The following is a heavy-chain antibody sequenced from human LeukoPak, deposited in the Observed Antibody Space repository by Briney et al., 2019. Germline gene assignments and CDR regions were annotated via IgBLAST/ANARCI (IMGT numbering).Heavy chain of an antibody. CDR3: ARGEMATIID. Sequence: ASVKVSCKASGGTFSSYAISWVRQAPGQGLEWMGWINPNSGGTNYAQKFQGRVTMTRDTSISTAYMELSRLRSDDTAVYYCARGEMATIIDWGQGTLVTVSS. D-gene: IGHD5-24*01. CDR2: INPNSGGT. J-gene: IGHJ4*02. CDR1: GGTFSSYA. V-gene: IGHV1-2*02.